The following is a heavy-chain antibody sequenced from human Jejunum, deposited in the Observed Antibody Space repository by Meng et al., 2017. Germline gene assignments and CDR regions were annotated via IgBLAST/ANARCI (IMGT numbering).Heavy chain of an antibody. Sequence: SVKVSCKASGGTFSSYAISWVRQAPGQGLEWMGGIIPVFGPTNYAQKFQGRVTITTDESTTTGYMELSSLRSDDTAVYYCARVRIERTTYYFDYWGLGTLVTVSS. D-gene: IGHD1-7*01. CDR2: IIPVFGPT. V-gene: IGHV1-69*05. CDR3: ARVRIERTTYYFDY. J-gene: IGHJ4*02. CDR1: GGTFSSYA.